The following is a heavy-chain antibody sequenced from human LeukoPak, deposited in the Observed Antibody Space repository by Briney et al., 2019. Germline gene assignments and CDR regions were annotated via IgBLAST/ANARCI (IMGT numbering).Heavy chain of an antibody. CDR2: IYYSGST. V-gene: IGHV4-59*01. D-gene: IGHD3-22*01. CDR3: ARDSTYYYDCSGFYYNYYGMDV. J-gene: IGHJ6*02. CDR1: GDSISSYY. Sequence: SETLSLTCTVSGDSISSYYWSWIRQPPGKGLEWIGYIYYSGSTNYNPSLKSRVTISVDTSKNQFSLHLSSVTAADTAVYYCARDSTYYYDCSGFYYNYYGMDVWGQGTTVTVSS.